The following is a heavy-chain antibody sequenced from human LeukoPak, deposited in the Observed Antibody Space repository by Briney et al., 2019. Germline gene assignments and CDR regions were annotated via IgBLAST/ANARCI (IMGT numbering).Heavy chain of an antibody. Sequence: QPSETLSLTCTVSGGAISTYYWSWIRQPPGKGLEWIGNVCKRCNTNYNPSLKSRVTISIDTSKNHFSLKLSSVTAADTAVCYCARDGPQWLAAFDSWGQGTLVTVSS. CDR3: ARDGPQWLAAFDS. D-gene: IGHD6-19*01. CDR2: VCKRCNT. CDR1: GGAISTYY. V-gene: IGHV4-59*01. J-gene: IGHJ5*01.